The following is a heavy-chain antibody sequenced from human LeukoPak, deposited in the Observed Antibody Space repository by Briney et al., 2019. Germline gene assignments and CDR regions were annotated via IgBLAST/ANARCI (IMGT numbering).Heavy chain of an antibody. V-gene: IGHV3-23*01. CDR1: GFTFSSYA. CDR2: ISGSGGST. J-gene: IGHJ2*01. CDR3: AKDQGIQLWVLQNWYFDL. D-gene: IGHD5-18*01. Sequence: PGGSLRLSCAASGFTFSSYAMSWVRQAPGKGLEWVSAISGSGGSTYYADSVKGRFTISRDNSKNTLYLQMNSLRAEDTAVYYCAKDQGIQLWVLQNWYFDLWGRGTLVTVSS.